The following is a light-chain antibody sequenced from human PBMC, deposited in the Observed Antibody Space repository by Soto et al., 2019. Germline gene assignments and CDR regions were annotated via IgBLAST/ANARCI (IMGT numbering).Light chain of an antibody. CDR3: AAWDDSLSGPNVV. J-gene: IGLJ2*01. Sequence: QSVLTQPPSASGTPGQRVTISCSGSSSNIGSNYVYWYQRLPGTAPKLLIYRNNQRPSGVPDRFSGSKSGTSASLAISGLRSEDEADYYCAAWDDSLSGPNVVFGGGTKLTVL. CDR2: RNN. CDR1: SSNIGSNY. V-gene: IGLV1-47*01.